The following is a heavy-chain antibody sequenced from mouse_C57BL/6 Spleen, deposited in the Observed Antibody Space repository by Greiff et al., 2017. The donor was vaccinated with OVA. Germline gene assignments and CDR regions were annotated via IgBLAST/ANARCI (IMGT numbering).Heavy chain of an antibody. CDR2: IYPGSGNT. Sequence: VQLVESGPELVKPGASVKISCKASGYSFTSYYIHWVKQRPGQGLEWIGWIYPGSGNTKYNEKFKGKATLTADTSSSTAYMQLSSLTSEDSAVYYCARGGSIYDGYYEAYWGQGTLVTVSA. V-gene: IGHV1-66*01. CDR1: GYSFTSYY. J-gene: IGHJ3*01. D-gene: IGHD2-3*01. CDR3: ARGGSIYDGYYEAY.